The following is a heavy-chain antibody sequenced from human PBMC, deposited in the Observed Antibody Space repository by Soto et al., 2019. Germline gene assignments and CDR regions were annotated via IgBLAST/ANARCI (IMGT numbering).Heavy chain of an antibody. CDR2: IYYSGGA. CDR1: GDSISSSY. Sequence: QVQLQESGPGLVKPSETLSLTCTVSGDSISSSYWSWIRQPPGKGLEWIGYIYYSGGANYNPSLKSRVTISVDTSRSHFSLKLISVTAADTAVYYCARHRTWYFDLWGRGTLVTVSA. V-gene: IGHV4-59*08. J-gene: IGHJ2*01. CDR3: ARHRTWYFDL.